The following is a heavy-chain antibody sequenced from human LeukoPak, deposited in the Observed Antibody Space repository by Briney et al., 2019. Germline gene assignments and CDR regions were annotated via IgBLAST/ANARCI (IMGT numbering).Heavy chain of an antibody. CDR1: GFTVSSNY. D-gene: IGHD3-22*01. J-gene: IGHJ3*02. CDR2: IYSGGRT. Sequence: GGSLRLSCAASGFTVSSNYMNWVRQAPGKELKGVSGIYSGGRTFYPDSVESRSTISRDNSNTTLYQQMSSLTDEATANYYGARAYYDHSGGEDAFDIWGPGTMVTVSS. CDR3: ARAYYDHSGGEDAFDI. V-gene: IGHV3-53*01.